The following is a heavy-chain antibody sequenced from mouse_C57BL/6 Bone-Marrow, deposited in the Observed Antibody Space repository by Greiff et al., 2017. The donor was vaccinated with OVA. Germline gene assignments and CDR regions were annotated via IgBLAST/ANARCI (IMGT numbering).Heavy chain of an antibody. CDR2: ISSGGSYT. CDR3: ARRSWDGGFAY. CDR1: GFTFSSYG. V-gene: IGHV5-6*01. J-gene: IGHJ3*01. Sequence: EVQVVESGGDLVKPGGSLKLSCAASGFTFSSYGMSWVRQTPDKRLEWVATISSGGSYTYYPDSVKGRFTISRDNAKNTLYLQMSSLKSEDTAMYYCARRSWDGGFAYWGQGTLVTVSA. D-gene: IGHD4-1*01.